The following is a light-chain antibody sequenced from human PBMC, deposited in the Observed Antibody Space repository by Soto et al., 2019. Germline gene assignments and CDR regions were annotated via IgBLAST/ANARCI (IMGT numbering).Light chain of an antibody. CDR1: QSVSSN. Sequence: EIVMTQSPATLSVSPGERATLSCRASQSVSSNLAWYQQKPGQAPRLLIHGASTRATGIPARFSGSGSGTEFTLTISSLQSEDFAVYYCQQYNSWPPGYTFGQGTKLEIK. V-gene: IGKV3-15*01. J-gene: IGKJ2*01. CDR2: GAS. CDR3: QQYNSWPPGYT.